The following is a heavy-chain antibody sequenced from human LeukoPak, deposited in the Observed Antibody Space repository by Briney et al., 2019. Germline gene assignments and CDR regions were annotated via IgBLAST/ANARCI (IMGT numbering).Heavy chain of an antibody. CDR2: ISGSGGST. Sequence: GGSLRLSCAASGSTFSSYAMSWVRQAPGKGLEWVSAISGSGGSTYYADSVKGRFTISRDNSKNTLYLQMNSLRAEDTAVYYCASVPTRITISPMGYWGQGTLVTVSS. CDR1: GSTFSSYA. J-gene: IGHJ4*02. D-gene: IGHD3-10*01. CDR3: ASVPTRITISPMGY. V-gene: IGHV3-23*01.